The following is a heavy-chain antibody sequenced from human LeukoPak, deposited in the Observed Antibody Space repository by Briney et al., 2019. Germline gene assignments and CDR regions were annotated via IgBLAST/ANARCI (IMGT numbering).Heavy chain of an antibody. D-gene: IGHD6-19*01. CDR2: IYPSGTT. V-gene: IGHV4-4*07. CDR1: GGSVSSYY. J-gene: IGHJ4*02. CDR3: ARVGGSSGWYWSD. Sequence: PSETLSLTCIVSGGSVSSYYWSWIRQPAGKGLQWIGHIYPSGTTNYHPSLKSRVTISVDKSKKQVSLNLRSVTAADTALYYCARVGGSSGWYWSDWGEGTLVTVSS.